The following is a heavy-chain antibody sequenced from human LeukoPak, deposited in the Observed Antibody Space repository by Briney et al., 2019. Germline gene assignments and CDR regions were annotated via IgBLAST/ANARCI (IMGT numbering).Heavy chain of an antibody. D-gene: IGHD3-10*01. CDR1: GYTFTSYY. CDR2: INPSGDST. V-gene: IGHV1-46*01. Sequence: ASVKVSCKASGYTFTSYYMHWVRQAPGQGLEWMGIINPSGDSTSYAQKFQGRVTMTRDTSTSTVYMELSSLRSEDTAVYYCARAGQSVRAKKPHINWFDPWGQGTLVTVSS. CDR3: ARAGQSVRAKKPHINWFDP. J-gene: IGHJ5*02.